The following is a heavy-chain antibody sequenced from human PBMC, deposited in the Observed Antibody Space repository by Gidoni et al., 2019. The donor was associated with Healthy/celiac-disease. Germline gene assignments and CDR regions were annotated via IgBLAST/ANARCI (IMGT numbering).Heavy chain of an antibody. D-gene: IGHD5-12*01. Sequence: QVQLQESGPGLVKPSETLSLTCTVSGGSVSSGSYYWSWIRQPPGKGLEWIGYIYYSGSTNYNPSLKSRVTISVDTSKNQFSLKLSSVTAADTAVYYCAREGVAKYNWFDPWGQGTLVTVSS. CDR1: GGSVSSGSYY. CDR3: AREGVAKYNWFDP. V-gene: IGHV4-61*01. J-gene: IGHJ5*02. CDR2: IYYSGST.